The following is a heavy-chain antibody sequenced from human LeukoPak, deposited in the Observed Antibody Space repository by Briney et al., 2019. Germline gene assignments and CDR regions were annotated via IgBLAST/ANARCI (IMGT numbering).Heavy chain of an antibody. D-gene: IGHD2-2*01. CDR2: ISYDGSNK. V-gene: IGHV3-30*03. J-gene: IGHJ4*02. Sequence: GGSLRLSCAASGFTFSSYGMHWVRQAPGKGLEWVAVISYDGSNKYYADSVKGRFTISRDNAQNSLGPQMNSLRVEDTAIYYCARLVVPPGNRGWYYEHWGQGTLVTVSS. CDR1: GFTFSSYG. CDR3: ARLVVPPGNRGWYYEH.